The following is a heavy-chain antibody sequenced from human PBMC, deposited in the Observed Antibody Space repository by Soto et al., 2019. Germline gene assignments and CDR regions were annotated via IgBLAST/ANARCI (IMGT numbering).Heavy chain of an antibody. V-gene: IGHV3-7*01. Sequence: GGSLRLSCAASGFTFSSYRMSWVRQAPGKGLEWVANIKQDGSEKYYVDSVKGRFTISRDNAKNSLYLQMNSLRAEDTAMYYCARLAFGVVIESRLPDYWGQGTLVTVSS. J-gene: IGHJ4*02. CDR2: IKQDGSEK. D-gene: IGHD3-3*01. CDR1: GFTFSSYR. CDR3: ARLAFGVVIESRLPDY.